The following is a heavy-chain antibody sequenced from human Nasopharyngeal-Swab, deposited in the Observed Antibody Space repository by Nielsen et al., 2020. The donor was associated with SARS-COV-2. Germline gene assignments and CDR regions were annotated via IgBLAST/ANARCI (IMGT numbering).Heavy chain of an antibody. CDR2: ISWNSGSI. D-gene: IGHD6-19*01. J-gene: IGHJ3*02. Sequence: SLKISCAASGFTFDDYAMHWVQQAPGKGLEWVSGISWNSGSIGYADSVKGRFTISRDNAKNSVYLQMNSLRAEDTALYYCASGIAVAGTDALDIWGQGTMVTVSS. CDR1: GFTFDDYA. V-gene: IGHV3-9*01. CDR3: ASGIAVAGTDALDI.